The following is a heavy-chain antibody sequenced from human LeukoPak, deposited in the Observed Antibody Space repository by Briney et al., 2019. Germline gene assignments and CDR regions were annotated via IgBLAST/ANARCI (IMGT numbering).Heavy chain of an antibody. Sequence: SETVSLTCAVSGGSISSGGYSWSWIRQPPGKGLEWIGYINHSGSTYYNPSLKSRVTISVDRSKNQFSLKLSSVTAADTAVYYCARGDSSSWYGGWFDPWGQGTLVTVSS. D-gene: IGHD6-13*01. J-gene: IGHJ5*02. CDR1: GGSISSGGYS. CDR3: ARGDSSSWYGGWFDP. V-gene: IGHV4-30-2*01. CDR2: INHSGST.